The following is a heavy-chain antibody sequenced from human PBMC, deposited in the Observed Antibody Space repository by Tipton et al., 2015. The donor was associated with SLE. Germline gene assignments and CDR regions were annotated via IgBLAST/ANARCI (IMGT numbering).Heavy chain of an antibody. J-gene: IGHJ6*02. CDR1: GYTFTSYG. Sequence: QLVQSGAEVKKPGASVKVSCKASGYTFTSYGISWVRQAPGQGLEWMGWSSAYNGNTNYAQKLQGRVTMTTDTSTGTAYMELRSLRSDDTAVYYCARDRGGFIAXAGTYTGDYGMDVWGQGTTVTVSS. D-gene: IGHD6-19*01. V-gene: IGHV1-18*01. CDR2: SSAYNGNT. CDR3: ARDRGGFIAXAGTYTGDYGMDV.